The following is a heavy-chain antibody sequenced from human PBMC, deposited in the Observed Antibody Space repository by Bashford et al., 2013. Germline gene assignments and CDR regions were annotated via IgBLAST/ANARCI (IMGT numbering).Heavy chain of an antibody. CDR3: ARWLRSNY. D-gene: IGHD3-22*01. CDR2: ISYDGSNK. Sequence: VRQAPGKGLEWVAVISYDGSNKYYADSVKGRFTISRDNFKNTLYLRMSSLRAEDTAVYYCARWLRSNYWGQGTLVTVSS. J-gene: IGHJ4*02. V-gene: IGHV3-30*04.